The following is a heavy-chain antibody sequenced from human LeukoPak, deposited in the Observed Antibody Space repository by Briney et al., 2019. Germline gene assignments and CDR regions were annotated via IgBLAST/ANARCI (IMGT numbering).Heavy chain of an antibody. V-gene: IGHV3-21*01. CDR3: ARDRGVQTYYYDSSGLGY. Sequence: GGSLSLSCAASGFTFSSYSMNWVRQAPGKGLEWVSSISSSSSYIYYADSVKGRFTLSTDKAKNSLYLQMHSLRAEDTAVYYCARDRGVQTYYYDSSGLGYWGQGTLVTVSS. D-gene: IGHD3-22*01. CDR2: ISSSSSYI. CDR1: GFTFSSYS. J-gene: IGHJ4*02.